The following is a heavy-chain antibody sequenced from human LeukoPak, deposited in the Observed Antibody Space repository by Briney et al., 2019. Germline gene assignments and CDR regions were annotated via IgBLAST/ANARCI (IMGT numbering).Heavy chain of an antibody. CDR3: ARRAGYSSTWYLDY. CDR1: GISVSSSDYY. CDR2: IYYSGST. J-gene: IGHJ4*02. D-gene: IGHD6-13*01. Sequence: SETLSLTCTVSGISVSSSDYYWARIRQPPGKGLEWIGSIYYSGSTYDNPSLKSRVTMSVDTSSNQFSLKLTSVTAADTAVYYCARRAGYSSTWYLDYWGQGTLVTVSS. V-gene: IGHV4-39*01.